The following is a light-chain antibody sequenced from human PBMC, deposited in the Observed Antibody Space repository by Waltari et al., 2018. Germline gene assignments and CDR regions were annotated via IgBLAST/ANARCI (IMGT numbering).Light chain of an antibody. CDR1: ESVIYDSDNKNY. CDR3: QQRIGWPPWT. J-gene: IGKJ1*01. CDR2: DAS. Sequence: DIVMTQSPDSLAVSLGERATINCKSSESVIYDSDNKNYLAWYQQKPGQAPRLLIHDASNRASGIPARFSGSGSGTDFTLTISSLEPEDFAVYYCQQRIGWPPWTFGQGTKVEI. V-gene: IGKV4-1*01.